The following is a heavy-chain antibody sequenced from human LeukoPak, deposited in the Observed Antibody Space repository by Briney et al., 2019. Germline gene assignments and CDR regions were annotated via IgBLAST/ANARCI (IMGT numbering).Heavy chain of an antibody. CDR1: GFTFNNVW. D-gene: IGHD3-16*01. V-gene: IGHV3-15*01. CDR2: IKSKTDGGTI. Sequence: GGSLRLSCVASGFTFNNVWMSWVRQLPGKGLQWVARIKSKTDGGTIDYAAPVKGRFTISRDDSKNTLYVQMNGLKAEDTAVYYCTTDPLGGPWPTYDYWGQGSLVTVSS. J-gene: IGHJ4*02. CDR3: TTDPLGGPWPTYDY.